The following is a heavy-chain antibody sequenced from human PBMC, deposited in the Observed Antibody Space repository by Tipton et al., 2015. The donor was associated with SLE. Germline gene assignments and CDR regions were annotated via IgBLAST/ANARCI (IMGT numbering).Heavy chain of an antibody. V-gene: IGHV4-4*02. CDR1: GGSINSSNW. CDR2: ISDSEIT. Sequence: TLSLTCVVSGGSINSSNWWSWVRQPPGKGLEWIGEISDSEITDYNPSLKSRVNISADTSKNQFSLKLSSVTAADTAVYYCARDSGSYFDYWGQGTLVTVSS. D-gene: IGHD1-26*01. CDR3: ARDSGSYFDY. J-gene: IGHJ4*02.